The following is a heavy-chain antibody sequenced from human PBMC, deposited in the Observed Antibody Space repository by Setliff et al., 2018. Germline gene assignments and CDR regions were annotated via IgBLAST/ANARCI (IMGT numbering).Heavy chain of an antibody. CDR3: ARNNGNYILDS. V-gene: IGHV3-74*01. J-gene: IGHJ4*02. D-gene: IGHD1-1*01. Sequence: PGGSLRLSCAASGFRISFREYWMFWVRQAPGKGLEWVARIDKDGSSTVYADSVKGRFTISRDNAKNTLYLQMNSLRGDDTAVYYCARNNGNYILDSWGQGTLVTVSS. CDR2: IDKDGSST. CDR1: GFRISFREYW.